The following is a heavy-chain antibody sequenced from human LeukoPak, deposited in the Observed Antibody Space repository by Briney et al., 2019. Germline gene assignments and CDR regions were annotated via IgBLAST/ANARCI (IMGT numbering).Heavy chain of an antibody. V-gene: IGHV5-51*01. CDR1: GYSSTSYW. CDR3: ARHNGRAYYDILTGYYPPYYYYYYMDV. J-gene: IGHJ6*03. D-gene: IGHD3-9*01. CDR2: IYPGDSDT. Sequence: GESLKISCKGSGYSSTSYWIGWVRQMPGKGLEWMGIIYPGDSDTRYSPSFQGQVTISADKSISTAYLQWSSLKASDTAMYYCARHNGRAYYDILTGYYPPYYYYYYMDVWGKGTTVTVSS.